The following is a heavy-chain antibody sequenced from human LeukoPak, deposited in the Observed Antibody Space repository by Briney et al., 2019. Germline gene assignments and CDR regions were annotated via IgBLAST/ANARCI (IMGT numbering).Heavy chain of an antibody. CDR3: ASKRIAAREFDY. J-gene: IGHJ4*02. CDR2: ISSSSSYI. D-gene: IGHD6-6*01. CDR1: GFTFSSYS. Sequence: GGSLRLSCAASGFTFSSYSMNWVRQAPGKGLEWVSSISSSSSYIYYADSVKGRFTISRDNAKNSLYLQMNSLRAEDTAVYYCASKRIAAREFDYWGQGTLVTVSS. V-gene: IGHV3-21*01.